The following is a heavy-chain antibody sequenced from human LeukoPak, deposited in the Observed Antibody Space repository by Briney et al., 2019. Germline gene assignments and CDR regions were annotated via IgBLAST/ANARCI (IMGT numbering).Heavy chain of an antibody. CDR3: ARDVGYSNYVGAFDI. V-gene: IGHV1-69*06. J-gene: IGHJ3*02. CDR2: IFPISGTT. CDR1: GGTFSSNA. D-gene: IGHD4-11*01. Sequence: SVKVSCKASGGTFSSNAISWVRQVPGQGPEWMGGIFPISGTTNYAQKFQVRVTFTADKSTSTAYMELSSLRSEDTAVYYCARDVGYSNYVGAFDIWGQGTMVTVSS.